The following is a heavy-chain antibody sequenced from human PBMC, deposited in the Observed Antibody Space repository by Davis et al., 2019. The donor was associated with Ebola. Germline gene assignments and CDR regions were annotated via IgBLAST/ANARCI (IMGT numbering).Heavy chain of an antibody. CDR1: GYTFTSYY. CDR3: ARDVVGAYSSGWYVLDY. J-gene: IGHJ4*02. Sequence: ASVKVSCKASGYTFTSYYMHWVRQAPGQGLEWMGIINPSGGSTSYAQKFQGRVTMTRDTSTSTVYMELSSPRSDDTAVYYCARDVVGAYSSGWYVLDYWGQGTLVTVSS. V-gene: IGHV1-46*01. CDR2: INPSGGST. D-gene: IGHD6-19*01.